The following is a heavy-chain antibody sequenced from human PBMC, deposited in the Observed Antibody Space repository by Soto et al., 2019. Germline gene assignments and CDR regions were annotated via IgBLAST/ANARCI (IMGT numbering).Heavy chain of an antibody. CDR2: IYYDGSGS. J-gene: IGHJ4*02. D-gene: IGHD2-15*01. CDR3: VRDDCSGGSCYGGY. V-gene: IGHV3-33*01. Sequence: QVQLVESGGGVVQPGGSLRLSCEASGFTFRNYGFHWVRQAPGKGLEWVAVIYYDGSGSDYEDSVKGRFTLSRDISTNTLFLQMNSLIAEDTAVYYCVRDDCSGGSCYGGYWGRGTLVTVSS. CDR1: GFTFRNYG.